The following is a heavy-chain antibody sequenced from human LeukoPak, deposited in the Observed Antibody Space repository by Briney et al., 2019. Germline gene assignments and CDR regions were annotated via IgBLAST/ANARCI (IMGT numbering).Heavy chain of an antibody. CDR3: AREAGDGGLCY. D-gene: IGHD7-27*01. CDR1: GGTFSSYA. J-gene: IGHJ4*02. CDR2: IIPIFGTA. V-gene: IGHV1-69*05. Sequence: GASVKVSCKASGGTFSSYAISWVRQAPGQGLEWMGGIIPIFGTANYAQKFQGRGTITTDESTSTAYMELRSLRSEDTAVYYCAREAGDGGLCYWGQGTLVTVSS.